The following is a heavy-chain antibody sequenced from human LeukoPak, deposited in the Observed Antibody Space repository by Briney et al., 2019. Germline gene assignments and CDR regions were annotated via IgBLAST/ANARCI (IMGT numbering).Heavy chain of an antibody. Sequence: GGSLRLSCAASGFTFSSYAMSWVRQAPGKGLEWVSAISGSGGNTHYADSVKGRFTISRDNSKNTLYLQVNSLRAEDTAVYYCAKGNFDSSGYYSNYFNYWGQGTLVTVSS. CDR3: AKGNFDSSGYYSNYFNY. CDR2: ISGSGGNT. CDR1: GFTFSSYA. J-gene: IGHJ4*02. D-gene: IGHD3-22*01. V-gene: IGHV3-23*01.